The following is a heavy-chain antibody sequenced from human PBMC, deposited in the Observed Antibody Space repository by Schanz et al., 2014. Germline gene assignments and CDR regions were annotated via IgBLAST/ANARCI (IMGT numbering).Heavy chain of an antibody. J-gene: IGHJ4*02. CDR3: ARDAVTSVLTPGLYY. CDR2: IRYDGRNK. Sequence: QVQLVESGGGVVQPGRSLKLSCAASGFTFNDYAMHWVRQAPGKGLEWVAVIRYDGRNKNFVESVKGRFTISRDNSNNTVYLQMNTLRAEDTAVYYCARDAVTSVLTPGLYYWGQGTLVTVSS. D-gene: IGHD4-17*01. CDR1: GFTFNDYA. V-gene: IGHV3-33*08.